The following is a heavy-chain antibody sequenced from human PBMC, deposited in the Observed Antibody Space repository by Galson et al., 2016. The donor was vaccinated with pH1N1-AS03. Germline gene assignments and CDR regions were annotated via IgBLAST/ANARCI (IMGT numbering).Heavy chain of an antibody. CDR2: IDLSDSYT. D-gene: IGHD3-10*01. V-gene: IGHV5-10-1*01. Sequence: QSGAEVKKPGESLRISCKASGDSFTGYWINWVRQMPGKGLEWMGRIDLSDSYTNYSPSFQGHVTISADKSIATASLQWNSLKASDTAVYYCASYGSGSSPVDDWGQGTLVTVSS. CDR3: ASYGSGSSPVDD. CDR1: GDSFTGYW. J-gene: IGHJ4*02.